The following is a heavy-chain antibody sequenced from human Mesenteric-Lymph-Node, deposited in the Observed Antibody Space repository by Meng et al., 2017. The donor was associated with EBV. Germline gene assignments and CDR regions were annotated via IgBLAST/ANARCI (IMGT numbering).Heavy chain of an antibody. CDR2: IYHSGST. D-gene: IGHD3-9*01. CDR1: GGSISSSNW. V-gene: IGHV4-4*02. J-gene: IGHJ4*02. CDR3: AKVSLTGTFYDH. Sequence: QGQLRESGPGLVKPSGTLSLTCAVAGGSISSSNWWSWVRQPPGKGLEWIGEIYHSGSTNYNPSLKSRVTISVDKSKNQFSLKLSSVTAADTAVYYCAKVSLTGTFYDHWGQGILVTVSS.